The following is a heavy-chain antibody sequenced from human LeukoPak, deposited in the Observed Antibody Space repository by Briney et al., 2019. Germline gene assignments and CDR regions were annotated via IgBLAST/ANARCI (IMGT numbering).Heavy chain of an antibody. V-gene: IGHV3-30*18. Sequence: PGRSLRLSCAASGFTFSSYGMHWVRQAPGKGLEWVAVMSYDGSNKYYADSVKGRFTISRDNSKNTLYLQMNSLRAEDTAVYYCAKSTFDDFWSGALDYWGQGTLVTVSS. J-gene: IGHJ4*02. CDR2: MSYDGSNK. CDR1: GFTFSSYG. CDR3: AKSTFDDFWSGALDY. D-gene: IGHD3-3*01.